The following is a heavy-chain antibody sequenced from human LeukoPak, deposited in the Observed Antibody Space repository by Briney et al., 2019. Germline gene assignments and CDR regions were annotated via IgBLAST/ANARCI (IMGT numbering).Heavy chain of an antibody. V-gene: IGHV1-2*02. D-gene: IGHD3-10*01. Sequence: ASVTVSCKASGYTFTGYYMHWVRQAPGQGLEWMGWINPNSGGTNYAQKFQGRVTMTRDTSISTAYMELSRLRSDDTAVYYCARAPYGSGSYYNPNWFDPWGQGTLVTVSS. CDR3: ARAPYGSGSYYNPNWFDP. CDR2: INPNSGGT. CDR1: GYTFTGYY. J-gene: IGHJ5*02.